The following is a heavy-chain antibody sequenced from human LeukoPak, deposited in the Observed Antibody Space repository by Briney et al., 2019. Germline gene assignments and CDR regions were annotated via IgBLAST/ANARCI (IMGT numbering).Heavy chain of an antibody. D-gene: IGHD3-3*01. Sequence: GGSLRLSCAASGFTFDDYGMSWVRQAPGKGLEWVSGINWNGGITGYADSVKGRFTISRDNAKNSLYLQMNSLRAEDTALYYCARETFGVVIIEYYMDVWGKGTTVTVSS. CDR3: ARETFGVVIIEYYMDV. V-gene: IGHV3-20*04. CDR1: GFTFDDYG. CDR2: INWNGGIT. J-gene: IGHJ6*03.